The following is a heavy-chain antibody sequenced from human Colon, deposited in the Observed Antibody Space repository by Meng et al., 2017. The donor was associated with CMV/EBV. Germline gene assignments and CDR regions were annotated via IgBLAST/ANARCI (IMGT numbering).Heavy chain of an antibody. Sequence: GESLKISCAASGFTFSSYWMHWVRQAPGKGLVWVSRINSDGSSTSYADSVKGRFTISRDNAKNTLYLQMNSLRAEDTAVYYCARAYDYGDYVEWAPWFDPWGQGTLVTVSS. CDR3: ARAYDYGDYVEWAPWFDP. CDR1: GFTFSSYW. CDR2: INSDGSST. J-gene: IGHJ5*02. D-gene: IGHD4-17*01. V-gene: IGHV3-74*01.